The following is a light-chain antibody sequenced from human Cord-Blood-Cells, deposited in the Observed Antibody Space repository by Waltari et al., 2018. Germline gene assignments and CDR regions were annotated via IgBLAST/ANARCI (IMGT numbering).Light chain of an antibody. CDR2: DVS. V-gene: IGLV2-11*01. CDR3: CSYAGSYTFV. J-gene: IGLJ2*01. Sequence: QPALTQPRSVSGSPGQSVTIPCTGTSSDVGGYNYVSWYQQHPGKAPKLMIYDVSKRPSGVPDRFSGSKSGNTASLTISGLQAEDEADYYCCSYAGSYTFVFGGGTKLTVL. CDR1: SSDVGGYNY.